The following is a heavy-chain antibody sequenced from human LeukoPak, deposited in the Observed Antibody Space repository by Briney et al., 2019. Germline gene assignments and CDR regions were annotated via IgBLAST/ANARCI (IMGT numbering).Heavy chain of an antibody. CDR2: IKQDGSEK. CDR3: ARDVAKQLPLDY. CDR1: GFTFSHYG. V-gene: IGHV3-7*01. J-gene: IGHJ4*02. Sequence: PGGSLRLSCAASGFTFSHYGVHWVRQAPGKGLEWMANIKQDGSEKYYVDSVKGRFTISRDNAKNSLYLQMNSLRAEDTAVYYCARDVAKQLPLDYWGQGTLVTVSS. D-gene: IGHD6-13*01.